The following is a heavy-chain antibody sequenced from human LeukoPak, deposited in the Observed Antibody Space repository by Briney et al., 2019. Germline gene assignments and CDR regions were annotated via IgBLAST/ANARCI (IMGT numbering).Heavy chain of an antibody. CDR2: ISGSGGST. D-gene: IGHD6-19*01. CDR3: AKSTRSSGSGGYYFDY. CDR1: GFAFSSYA. V-gene: IGHV3-23*01. Sequence: GGSLRLSCAASGFAFSSYAMSWVRQAPGKGLEWVSAISGSGGSTYYADSVKGRFTISRDNSKNTLYLQMNSLRAEDTAVYYCAKSTRSSGSGGYYFDYWGQGTPVTVSS. J-gene: IGHJ4*02.